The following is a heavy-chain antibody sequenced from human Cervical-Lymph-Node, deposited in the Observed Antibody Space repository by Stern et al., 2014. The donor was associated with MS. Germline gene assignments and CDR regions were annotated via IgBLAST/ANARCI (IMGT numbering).Heavy chain of an antibody. V-gene: IGHV3-53*01. D-gene: IGHD1-1*01. CDR1: GFTVRRDY. Sequence: EVQLVESGGGVIQPGGSLRLSWTASGFTVRRDYMTCVRQAPGKGLEGVSLMTNVGSTFYTDSVKGRFPISRDDSKNTVYLHMTSLRAEDTAMYYCARDTSSPERSDWWGQGTLVTVSS. CDR2: MTNVGST. CDR3: ARDTSSPERSDW. J-gene: IGHJ4*02.